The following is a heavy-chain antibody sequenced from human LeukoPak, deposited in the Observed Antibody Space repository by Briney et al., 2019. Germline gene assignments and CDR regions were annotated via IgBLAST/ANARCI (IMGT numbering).Heavy chain of an antibody. CDR2: INHSGST. Sequence: SETLSLTCAVYGGSFSGYYWSWIRQPPGKGLEWIGEINHSGSTNYNPSLKSRVTISVDTSKNQFSLKLSSVTAADTAVYYCARGRQYYDFWSGYYRLDYWGQGTLITVSS. V-gene: IGHV4-34*01. J-gene: IGHJ4*02. CDR3: ARGRQYYDFWSGYYRLDY. CDR1: GGSFSGYY. D-gene: IGHD3-3*01.